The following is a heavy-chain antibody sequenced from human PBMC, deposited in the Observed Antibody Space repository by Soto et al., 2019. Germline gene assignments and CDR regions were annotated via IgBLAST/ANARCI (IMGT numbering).Heavy chain of an antibody. Sequence: GGSLRLSCVASGFTFRSYEMNWVRQAPGKGLEWVSYISSSGSSISYPDSVEGRFTISRDNAKNSLYLQMNSLRAEDTAVYYCARESCGSSSCSTRYRLDVWGQGTTVTVSS. D-gene: IGHD2-2*01. CDR1: GFTFRSYE. J-gene: IGHJ6*02. CDR2: ISSSGSSI. CDR3: ARESCGSSSCSTRYRLDV. V-gene: IGHV3-48*03.